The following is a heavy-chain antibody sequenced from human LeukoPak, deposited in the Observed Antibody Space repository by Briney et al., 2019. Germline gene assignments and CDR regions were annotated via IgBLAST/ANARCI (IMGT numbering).Heavy chain of an antibody. CDR1: GYTFTSYD. J-gene: IGHJ5*02. V-gene: IGHV1-18*01. Sequence: ASVKVSCKASGYTFTSYDINWVRQAPGQGLEWMGWISAYNGNTNYAQKLQGRVTMTTDTSTSTAYMELRSLRSGDTAVYYCARTALSSWYFSARFDPWGQGTLVTVSS. CDR2: ISAYNGNT. D-gene: IGHD6-13*01. CDR3: ARTALSSWYFSARFDP.